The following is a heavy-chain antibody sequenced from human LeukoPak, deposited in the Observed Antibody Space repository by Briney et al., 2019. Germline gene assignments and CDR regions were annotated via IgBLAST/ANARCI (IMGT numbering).Heavy chain of an antibody. J-gene: IGHJ4*02. CDR3: AKAEAEDTAMPTDFDY. D-gene: IGHD5-18*01. CDR2: ISGGSSFT. Sequence: AGGSLRLSCAASGFSFSSFSMNWVRQAPGKGLEWVSYISGGSSFTYYVDSVKGRFTISRDNAKNTLYLRMNSLRAEDTAVYYCAKAEAEDTAMPTDFDYWGQGTLVTVSS. V-gene: IGHV3-21*01. CDR1: GFSFSSFS.